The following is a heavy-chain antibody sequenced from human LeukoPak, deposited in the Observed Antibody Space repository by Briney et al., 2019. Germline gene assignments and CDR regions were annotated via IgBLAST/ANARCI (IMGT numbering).Heavy chain of an antibody. CDR3: ARGIAVAGTGSGYYFDY. CDR1: GGSISSYY. CDR2: IYTSGST. D-gene: IGHD6-19*01. J-gene: IGHJ4*02. V-gene: IGHV4-4*07. Sequence: SETLSLTCTVSGGSISSYYWSWIRQPAGKGLEWIGRIYTSGSTTYNPSLKSRVTISVDTSKNQFSLKLSSVTAADTAVYYCARGIAVAGTGSGYYFDYWGQGTLVTVSS.